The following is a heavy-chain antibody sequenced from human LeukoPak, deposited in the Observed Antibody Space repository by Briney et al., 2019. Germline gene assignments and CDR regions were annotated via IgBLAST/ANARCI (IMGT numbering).Heavy chain of an antibody. CDR1: GGSISSSSYY. D-gene: IGHD1-26*01. CDR3: ATTTTAEQYYYYYMDV. CDR2: IYNSGST. J-gene: IGHJ6*03. V-gene: IGHV4-39*07. Sequence: SETLSLTCTVSGGSISSSSYYWGWIRQPPGKGLEWIGIIYNSGSTYYNPSLKSRVTISVDTSKNQFSLKLSSVTAADTAVYHCATTTTAEQYYYYYMDVWGKGTTVTVSS.